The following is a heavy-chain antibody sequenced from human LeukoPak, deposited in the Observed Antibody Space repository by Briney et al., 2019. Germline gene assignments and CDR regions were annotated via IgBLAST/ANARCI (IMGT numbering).Heavy chain of an antibody. J-gene: IGHJ4*02. Sequence: SETLSLTCAVSGYSISSSNWWGWIRQPPGKGLEWIGYIYYTGTIYYNPSLKSRVTMSVDTSKNQFSLKLSSVTAVDTAVYYCARTDSYGYVHDYWGQGTLVTVSS. CDR1: GYSISSSNW. D-gene: IGHD5-18*01. CDR3: ARTDSYGYVHDY. V-gene: IGHV4-28*05. CDR2: IYYTGTI.